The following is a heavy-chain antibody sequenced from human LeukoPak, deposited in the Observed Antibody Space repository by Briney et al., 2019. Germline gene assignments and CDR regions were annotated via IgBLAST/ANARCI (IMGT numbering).Heavy chain of an antibody. CDR3: ARKFGAGNENYSYYRDA. Sequence: SETLSLTCAVSGYSISSGYYWGWIRQPPGKGLEWIGIIYQSGSTFYNPSLQTRVTISVVKSKHQFSLTLTSVTVPDTAVYYCARKFGAGNENYSYYRDAWGKGTTVTVSS. CDR2: IYQSGST. J-gene: IGHJ6*03. D-gene: IGHD3-10*01. CDR1: GYSISSGYY. V-gene: IGHV4-38-2*01.